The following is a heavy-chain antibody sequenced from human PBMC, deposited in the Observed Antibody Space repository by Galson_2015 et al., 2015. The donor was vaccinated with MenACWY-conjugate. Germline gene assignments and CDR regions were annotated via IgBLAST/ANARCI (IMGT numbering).Heavy chain of an antibody. J-gene: IGHJ6*04. D-gene: IGHD6-13*01. CDR1: GFTFSYYA. Sequence: SLRLSCAASGFTFSYYAMSWVRQAPGKGLEWVSAITGSGRGTYYADSVKGRFTISRDNSKSTLYLQMNSLRAEDTAVFYCAKDEGHSSNWYVGLDVWGKGTTVAVSS. CDR3: AKDEGHSSNWYVGLDV. CDR2: ITGSGRGT. V-gene: IGHV3-23*01.